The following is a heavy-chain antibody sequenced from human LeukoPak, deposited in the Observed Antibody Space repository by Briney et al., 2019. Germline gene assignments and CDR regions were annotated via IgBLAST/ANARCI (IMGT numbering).Heavy chain of an antibody. D-gene: IGHD4-23*01. CDR2: ISYDGSNK. Sequence: GGSLRLSCAASGFTFSSYAMHWVRQAPGKGLEWVAVISYDGSNKYYADSVKGRFTISRDNSKNTLYLQMNSLRAEDTAVYYCAKAHGGSNWFDPWGQGTLVTVSS. V-gene: IGHV3-30*04. CDR3: AKAHGGSNWFDP. CDR1: GFTFSSYA. J-gene: IGHJ5*02.